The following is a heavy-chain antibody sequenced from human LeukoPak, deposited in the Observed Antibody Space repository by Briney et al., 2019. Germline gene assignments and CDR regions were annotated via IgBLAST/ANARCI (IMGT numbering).Heavy chain of an antibody. CDR1: GYTFTGYY. Sequence: GASVKVSCKASGYTFTGYYMHWVRQAPGQGLEWMGWINPNSGGTNYAQKFQGRVTMTRNTSISTAYMELSSLRSEDTAVYYCARGYGSGSYYYYYGMDVWGQGTTVTVSS. CDR3: ARGYGSGSYYYYYGMDV. CDR2: INPNSGGT. V-gene: IGHV1-2*02. D-gene: IGHD3-10*01. J-gene: IGHJ6*02.